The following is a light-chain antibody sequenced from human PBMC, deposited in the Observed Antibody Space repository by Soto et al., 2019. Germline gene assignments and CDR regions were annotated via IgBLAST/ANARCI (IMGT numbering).Light chain of an antibody. J-gene: IGLJ2*01. Sequence: QSALTQPASVSGSPGQSITISRTGTISDIGGYNFISWYQHHPGKAPKLVIYDVNNRPSGISYRFSGSKSGNTASLTISGLQAEDEADYYCASYTRTTTLVFGGGTKLTVL. V-gene: IGLV2-14*01. CDR1: ISDIGGYNF. CDR2: DVN. CDR3: ASYTRTTTLV.